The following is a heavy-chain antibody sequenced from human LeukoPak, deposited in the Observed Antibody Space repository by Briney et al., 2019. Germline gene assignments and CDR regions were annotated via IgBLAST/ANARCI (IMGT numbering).Heavy chain of an antibody. D-gene: IGHD3-3*01. V-gene: IGHV1-2*02. Sequence: GASVKVSCKASGCTFTSYYMHWVRQAPGQGLEWMGWINPNSGGTNYAQKFQGRVTMTRDTSISTAYMELSRLRSDDTAVYYCARPPEGITIFGVVGSGDYYYMDVWGKGTTVTVS. J-gene: IGHJ6*03. CDR1: GCTFTSYY. CDR3: ARPPEGITIFGVVGSGDYYYMDV. CDR2: INPNSGGT.